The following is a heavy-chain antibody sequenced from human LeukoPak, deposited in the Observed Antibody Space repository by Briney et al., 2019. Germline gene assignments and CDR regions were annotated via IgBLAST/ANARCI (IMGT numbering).Heavy chain of an antibody. V-gene: IGHV4-59*01. Sequence: KPSETLSLTCTVSGGSISSYYWSWIRQPPGKGLEWIGYIYYSGSTNYNPSLKSRVTISVDTSKNQFSLKLSSVTAADTAVYYCARDSLEYLGYMDVWGKGTRVTVSS. CDR2: IYYSGST. D-gene: IGHD2-2*02. J-gene: IGHJ6*03. CDR3: ARDSLEYLGYMDV. CDR1: GGSISSYY.